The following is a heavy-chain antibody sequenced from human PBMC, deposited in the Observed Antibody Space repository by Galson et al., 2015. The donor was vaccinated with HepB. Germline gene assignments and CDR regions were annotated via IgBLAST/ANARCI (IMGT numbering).Heavy chain of an antibody. CDR3: ARTFRGAAAGRTYWYFDL. V-gene: IGHV4-31*03. CDR2: IYYSGST. D-gene: IGHD6-13*01. Sequence: LSLTCTVSGGSISRGGYYWSWIRQPPGKGLEWIGYIYYSGSTYYSPSLKSRVTMSVDTSKNQFSLKLCSVTAAEPAVYYCARTFRGAAAGRTYWYFDLWGRGTLVTVSS. J-gene: IGHJ2*01. CDR1: GGSISRGGYY.